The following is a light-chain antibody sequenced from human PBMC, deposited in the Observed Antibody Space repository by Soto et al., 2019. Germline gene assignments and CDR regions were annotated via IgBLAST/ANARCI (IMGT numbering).Light chain of an antibody. Sequence: AIPMTQSPSSLSASVGDRVTITCRASQGIRNELGCYQQRPGKAPKVLISAASSLHSGVPSRFSASGSATDFTLTISSLQPEDFATYYCLQDYNYPRTFGQGTRLEMK. V-gene: IGKV1-6*01. CDR1: QGIRNE. CDR2: AAS. J-gene: IGKJ5*01. CDR3: LQDYNYPRT.